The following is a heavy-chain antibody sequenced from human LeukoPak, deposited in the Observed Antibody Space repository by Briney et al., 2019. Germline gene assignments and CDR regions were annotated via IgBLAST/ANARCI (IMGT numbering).Heavy chain of an antibody. V-gene: IGHV4-30-4*01. CDR3: ARDRRTSYCYDGYDAFTI. Sequence: SETLSLTCSVSGGSISSGDYYWNWIRQPPGKGLEWIGYINYRGNTYYNPSLESRVTMSVDTSKNQFSLKLSSVTAADTAVYYCARDRRTSYCYDGYDAFTIWGQGTVVTVSS. CDR1: GGSISSGDYY. D-gene: IGHD3-22*01. CDR2: INYRGNT. J-gene: IGHJ3*02.